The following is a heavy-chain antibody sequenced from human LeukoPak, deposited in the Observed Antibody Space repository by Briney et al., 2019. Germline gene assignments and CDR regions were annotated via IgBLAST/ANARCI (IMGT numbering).Heavy chain of an antibody. CDR2: ISYDGSNK. CDR1: GFTFSSYA. V-gene: IGHV3-30*04. CDR3: AKDSWGEQQLNPHFDY. D-gene: IGHD6-13*01. J-gene: IGHJ4*02. Sequence: PGRSLRLSCAASGFTFSSYAMHWVRQAPGKGLEWVAVISYDGSNKYYADSVKGRFTISRDNSKNTLYLQMNSLRAEDTAVYYCAKDSWGEQQLNPHFDYWGQGTLVTVSS.